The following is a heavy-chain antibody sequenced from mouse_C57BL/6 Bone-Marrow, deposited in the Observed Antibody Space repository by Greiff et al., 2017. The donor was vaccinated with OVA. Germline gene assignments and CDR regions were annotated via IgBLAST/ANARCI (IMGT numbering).Heavy chain of an antibody. D-gene: IGHD2-2*01. CDR3: ARWKVTTDY. CDR1: GYTFTSYW. V-gene: IGHV1-55*01. CDR2: IYPGSGST. Sequence: VKLQESGAELVKPGASVKMSCKASGYTFTSYWITWVKQRPGQGLEWIGDIYPGSGSTNYNEKFKSKATLTVDTSSSTAYMQLSSLTSKDSAVYYCARWKVTTDYWGQGTTLTVSS. J-gene: IGHJ2*01.